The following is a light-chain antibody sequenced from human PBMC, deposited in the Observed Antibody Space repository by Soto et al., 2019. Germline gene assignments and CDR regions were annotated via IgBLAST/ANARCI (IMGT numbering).Light chain of an antibody. J-gene: IGKJ5*01. CDR3: QQYNNWPQVT. Sequence: EIVLTQSPATLSVSPGEGVTLSCGASQTITNNLAWYQQRPGQTPRLLIYDASTRATGIPARFSGSGSGTEFTLTISNLLSEDFAVYYCQQYNNWPQVTFGQGTRLDIK. CDR1: QTITNN. CDR2: DAS. V-gene: IGKV3-15*01.